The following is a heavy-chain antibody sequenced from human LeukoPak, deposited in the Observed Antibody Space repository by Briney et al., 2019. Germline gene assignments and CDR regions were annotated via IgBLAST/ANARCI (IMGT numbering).Heavy chain of an antibody. CDR2: FYNSENT. J-gene: IGHJ5*02. CDR3: ARDGSARSLDT. Sequence: SETLSLTCTVSGGSISNYYWSWIRQPPGKGLEWVGCFYNSENTNYNPSLKSRGTISVDTSKNQFSLRLTSVTAADTAVYYRARDGSARSLDTWGQGTLVTVSS. CDR1: GGSISNYY. V-gene: IGHV4-59*01. D-gene: IGHD6-25*01.